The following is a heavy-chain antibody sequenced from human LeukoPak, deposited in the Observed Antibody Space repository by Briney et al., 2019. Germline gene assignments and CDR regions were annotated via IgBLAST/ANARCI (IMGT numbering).Heavy chain of an antibody. Sequence: PGGSLRLSCAASGFTFSSYSMNWVRQAPGKGLEWVSSISSSSSYIYYADSVKGRFTISRDNAMNSLYLQMNSLRAEDTAVYYCASRGGLFDYWGQGTLVTVSS. V-gene: IGHV3-21*01. J-gene: IGHJ4*02. D-gene: IGHD3-10*01. CDR3: ASRGGLFDY. CDR1: GFTFSSYS. CDR2: ISSSSSYI.